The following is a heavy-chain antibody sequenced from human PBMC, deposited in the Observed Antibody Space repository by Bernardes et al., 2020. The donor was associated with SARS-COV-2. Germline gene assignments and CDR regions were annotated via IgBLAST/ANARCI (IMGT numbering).Heavy chain of an antibody. D-gene: IGHD2-15*01. J-gene: IGHJ2*01. CDR2: IYPADSDT. V-gene: IGHV5-51*01. Sequence: GESLKISCKASGYSFTTYWIGWVRQMPGKGLEWMGIIYPADSDTRYSPSFQGQVTISADKSITTAYLQWSSLKASDTAIYYCARLYCTSGTCYVDRGGNPASYWYFDLWGRGTLVTVSS. CDR1: GYSFTTYW. CDR3: ARLYCTSGTCYVDRGGNPASYWYFDL.